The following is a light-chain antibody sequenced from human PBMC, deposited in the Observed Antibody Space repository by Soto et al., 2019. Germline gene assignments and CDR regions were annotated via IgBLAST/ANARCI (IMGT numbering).Light chain of an antibody. J-gene: IGKJ5*01. V-gene: IGKV3-15*01. CDR3: QQYNDWTPIT. CDR1: QSVSSY. Sequence: EVVMTQSPSTLSLSPGERATLSFRASQSVSSYLAWYQQKPGQAPRLLIYDASTRATVIPARFSGSGSGTEFTLTISSLQSEDFAVYYCQQYNDWTPITFGQGTRLEIK. CDR2: DAS.